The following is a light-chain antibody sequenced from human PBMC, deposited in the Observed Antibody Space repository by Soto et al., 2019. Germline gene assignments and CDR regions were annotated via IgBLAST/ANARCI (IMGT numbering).Light chain of an antibody. CDR1: SSDVGAYNY. V-gene: IGLV2-14*01. J-gene: IGLJ1*01. CDR3: SSYTSSSTYV. CDR2: DVS. Sequence: QSALTQPASVSGYPGQSIAISCTGTSSDVGAYNYVSWYQQHPGKAPKLLIYDVSNRPSGVSDRFSGSKSGNTASLTISGLQAEDEADYYCSSYTSSSTYVFGTGTKLTVL.